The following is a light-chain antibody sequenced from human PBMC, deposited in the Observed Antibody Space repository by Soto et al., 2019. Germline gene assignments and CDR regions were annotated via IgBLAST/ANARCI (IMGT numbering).Light chain of an antibody. Sequence: DIQMTQSPSSLSASVGDSITITCRANQDIGNYVAWYQQKPGRLPELLIFSGSALQSGVPSRFSGSGSGTDFTLTISRLLPEDVATYYCQNYNRAPRAFGGGTKVEIK. J-gene: IGKJ4*01. V-gene: IGKV1-27*01. CDR1: QDIGNY. CDR3: QNYNRAPRA. CDR2: SGS.